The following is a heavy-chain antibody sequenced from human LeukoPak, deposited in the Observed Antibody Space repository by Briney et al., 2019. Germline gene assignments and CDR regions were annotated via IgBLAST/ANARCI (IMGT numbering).Heavy chain of an antibody. V-gene: IGHV1-2*02. CDR3: AREFFGLEPLHFDY. D-gene: IGHD1-1*01. Sequence: ASVEVSCKASGYTFTGYYVHWVRQAPGQGLEWMGWINPNSGGTSYAQKFQGRVTMPRDTSISTAYMELSRLRFDDTAVYYCAREFFGLEPLHFDYWGQGTLVTVST. J-gene: IGHJ4*02. CDR2: INPNSGGT. CDR1: GYTFTGYY.